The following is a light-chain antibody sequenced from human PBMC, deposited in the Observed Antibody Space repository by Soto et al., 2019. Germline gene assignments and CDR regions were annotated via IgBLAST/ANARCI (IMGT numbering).Light chain of an antibody. CDR1: SSDVGGYNR. Sequence: QSALTQPASVSGSPGQSITISCTGTSSDVGGYNRVSWYQQPPGTAPKLMIYEVSNRPSGVPDRFSGSKSGNTASLTISGLQAEDEADYYCSLYTSSSTSVVFGGGTKLTVL. J-gene: IGLJ2*01. CDR2: EVS. V-gene: IGLV2-18*01. CDR3: SLYTSSSTSVV.